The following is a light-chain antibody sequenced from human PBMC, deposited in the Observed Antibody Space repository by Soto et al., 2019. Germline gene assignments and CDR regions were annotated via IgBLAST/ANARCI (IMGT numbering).Light chain of an antibody. CDR1: SSNIGNNY. Sequence: QSVLTQPPSVSAAPGHKVTISCSGSSSNIGNNYVSWYQQLPGTAPKLLIYDNNQRPSGIPDRFSGSKSGTSATLGITGLQTGDEADYYCATWDSSLTAVVFGGGTKLTVL. V-gene: IGLV1-51*01. CDR2: DNN. CDR3: ATWDSSLTAVV. J-gene: IGLJ2*01.